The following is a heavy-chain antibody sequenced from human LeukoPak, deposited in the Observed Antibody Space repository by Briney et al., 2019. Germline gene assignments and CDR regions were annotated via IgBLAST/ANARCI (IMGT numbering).Heavy chain of an antibody. CDR3: ARAYTSGWFSPGY. Sequence: GGSLRLSCAASGFTFSDHYMDWVRQAPGKGLEWVGRSRNKANSYTTDYAASVKGRFGISRDDSKNSLYLQMNSLKIEDTAVYYCARAYTSGWFSPGYWGQGTLVTVSS. V-gene: IGHV3-72*01. J-gene: IGHJ4*02. CDR2: SRNKANSYTT. CDR1: GFTFSDHY. D-gene: IGHD6-19*01.